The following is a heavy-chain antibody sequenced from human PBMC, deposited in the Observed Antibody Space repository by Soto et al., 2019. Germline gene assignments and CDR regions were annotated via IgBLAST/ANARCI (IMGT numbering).Heavy chain of an antibody. D-gene: IGHD3-3*01. J-gene: IGHJ4*02. CDR2: ISSSSSYI. V-gene: IGHV3-21*01. CDR1: GFTFSSYS. CDR3: ATDVLRFLEWLYY. Sequence: GGSLRLSCAASGFTFSSYSMNWVRQAPGKGLEWVSSISSSSSYIYYADSVKGRFTISRDNAKNSLYLQMNSLRAEDTAVYYCATDVLRFLEWLYYWGQGTLVTVSS.